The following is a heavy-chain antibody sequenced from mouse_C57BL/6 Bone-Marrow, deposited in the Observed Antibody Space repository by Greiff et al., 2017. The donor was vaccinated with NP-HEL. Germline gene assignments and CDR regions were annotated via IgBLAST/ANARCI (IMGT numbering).Heavy chain of an antibody. D-gene: IGHD1-1*01. J-gene: IGHJ2*01. CDR2: IDPENGDT. Sequence: VQLQQSGAELVRPGASVKLSCTASGFNIKDDYMHWVKQRPEQGLEWIGWIDPENGDTEYASKFQGKATITADTSSNTAYLQLSSLTSEDTAVYYCTNYYGSPLVDYWGQGTTLTVSS. V-gene: IGHV14-4*01. CDR1: GFNIKDDY. CDR3: TNYYGSPLVDY.